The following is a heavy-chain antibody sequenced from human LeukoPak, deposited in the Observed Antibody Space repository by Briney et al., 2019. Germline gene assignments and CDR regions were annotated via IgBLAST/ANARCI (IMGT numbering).Heavy chain of an antibody. CDR2: INPSGGST. CDR1: GYTFTSYY. J-gene: IGHJ5*02. CDR3: ARMNALVRAPNWFYP. D-gene: IGHD6-6*01. V-gene: IGHV1-46*01. Sequence: ASGKLSCTASGYTFTSYYMNRVRQAPGQGRGGMGIINPSGGSTSYAQTYEGRVSMTSDTSKSTVYMELSSLRSEDKAVYYCARMNALVRAPNWFYPWAREPWSPSPQ.